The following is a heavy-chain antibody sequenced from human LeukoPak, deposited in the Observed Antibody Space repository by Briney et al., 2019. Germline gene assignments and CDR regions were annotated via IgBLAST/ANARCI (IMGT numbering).Heavy chain of an antibody. J-gene: IGHJ4*02. V-gene: IGHV1-2*02. CDR3: ARAYWMTTVVTPVRY. D-gene: IGHD4-23*01. CDR2: INPNSGGT. CDR1: GYTFTGYY. Sequence: ASVKVSCKASGYTFTGYYMHWVRQAPGQGLEWMGWINPNSGGTNYAQKFQDKVTMTRDTSISTAYMELSRLRSDDTAVYYCARAYWMTTVVTPVRYWGQGTLVTVSS.